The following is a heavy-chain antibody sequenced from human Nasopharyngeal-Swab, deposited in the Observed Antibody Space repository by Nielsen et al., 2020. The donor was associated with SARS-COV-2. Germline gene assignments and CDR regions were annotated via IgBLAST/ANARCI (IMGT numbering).Heavy chain of an antibody. CDR3: ARQPFHYYDRNAHFGSFDS. Sequence: GESLKISCKGSGYTFTNYWIVWVRQMPGKGLEWMGITYPGDSDTRYCPSWQGQVTISADKSISTAFLQWASLKASDTAIYYCARQPFHYYDRNAHFGSFDSWGQGTLVTVSS. D-gene: IGHD3-22*01. J-gene: IGHJ4*02. CDR2: TYPGDSDT. V-gene: IGHV5-51*01. CDR1: GYTFTNYW.